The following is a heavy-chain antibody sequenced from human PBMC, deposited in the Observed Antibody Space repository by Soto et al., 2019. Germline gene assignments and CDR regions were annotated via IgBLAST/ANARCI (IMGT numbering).Heavy chain of an antibody. J-gene: IGHJ6*02. CDR3: AGGYCSSTSCYAWEYYYYGMDV. Sequence: QVQLVQSGAEVKKPGSSVKVSCKASGGTFSSYAISWVRQAPGQGLEWMGGIIPIFGTANYAQKFQGRVTITADESTSRAYMELSSLRSEDTAVYYCAGGYCSSTSCYAWEYYYYGMDVWGQGATVTVCS. D-gene: IGHD2-2*03. CDR2: IIPIFGTA. CDR1: GGTFSSYA. V-gene: IGHV1-69*01.